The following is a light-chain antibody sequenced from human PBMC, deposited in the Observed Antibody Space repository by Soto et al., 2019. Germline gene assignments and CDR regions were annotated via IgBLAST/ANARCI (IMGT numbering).Light chain of an antibody. Sequence: QSVLTQPRSVSGSPGQSVTISCTGTSSDIGGYNYVSWYQQHPGKAPKLTIYTVTKRPSGVPDRFSGSKSDNTAYLTISGLQADDEADYYCCSYAGSSSYVFGTGTKVTVL. CDR1: SSDIGGYNY. CDR2: TVT. V-gene: IGLV2-11*01. CDR3: CSYAGSSSYV. J-gene: IGLJ1*01.